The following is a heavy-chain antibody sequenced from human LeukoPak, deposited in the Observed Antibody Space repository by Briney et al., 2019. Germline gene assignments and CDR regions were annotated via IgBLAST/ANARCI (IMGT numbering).Heavy chain of an antibody. V-gene: IGHV4-61*02. CDR3: ARLTGGYSYGHYLLFDY. Sequence: PSQTLSLTCTVSGGSISSGSYYWSWIRQPAGKGLEWIGRIYTSGSTNYNPSLKSRVTISVDTSKNQFSLKLSSVTAADTAVYYCARLTGGYSYGHYLLFDYWGQGTLVTVSS. J-gene: IGHJ4*02. CDR1: GGSISSGSYY. CDR2: IYTSGST. D-gene: IGHD5-18*01.